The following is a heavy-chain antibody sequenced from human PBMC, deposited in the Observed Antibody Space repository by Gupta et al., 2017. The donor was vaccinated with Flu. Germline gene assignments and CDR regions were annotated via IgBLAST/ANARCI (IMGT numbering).Heavy chain of an antibody. V-gene: IGHV1-24*01. J-gene: IGHJ3*02. CDR3: ATHSPSRTIFGVLEAFDI. Sequence: GETIYAQKFQGRVTMTEDTSIDTAYMELSSLRSEDTAVFYCATHSPSRTIFGVLEAFDIWGQGTMVTVSS. CDR2: GET. D-gene: IGHD3-3*01.